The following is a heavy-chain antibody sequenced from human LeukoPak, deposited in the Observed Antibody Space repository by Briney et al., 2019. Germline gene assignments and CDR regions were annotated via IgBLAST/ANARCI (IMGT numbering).Heavy chain of an antibody. V-gene: IGHV3-23*01. Sequence: LSGGSLRLSCAASGFTFSSYAMSWVRQAPGKGLEWVSAISGSGGSTYYADSVKGRFTISRDNSKNTLYLQMNSLRAEDTAVFYCAKFHSPQIRFLEWLFSDWGQGTLVTVSS. J-gene: IGHJ4*02. D-gene: IGHD3-3*01. CDR2: ISGSGGST. CDR1: GFTFSSYA. CDR3: AKFHSPQIRFLEWLFSD.